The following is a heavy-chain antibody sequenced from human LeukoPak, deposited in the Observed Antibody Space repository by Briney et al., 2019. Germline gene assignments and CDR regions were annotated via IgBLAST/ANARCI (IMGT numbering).Heavy chain of an antibody. V-gene: IGHV4-39*01. CDR3: ARLAVTGAAY. D-gene: IGHD6-19*01. Sequence: KPSETLSLTCTVSGGSIRSSNYYWGWIRQPPGKGLEWIGSMYYSGNTYYNPSLESRVTIFADTSKNQFSLKLSSVTAADTAVYYCARLAVTGAAYWGRGTLVTVSS. J-gene: IGHJ4*02. CDR1: GGSIRSSNYY. CDR2: MYYSGNT.